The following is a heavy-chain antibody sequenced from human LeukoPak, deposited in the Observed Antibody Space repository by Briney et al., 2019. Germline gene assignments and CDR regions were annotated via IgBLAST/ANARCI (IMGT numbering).Heavy chain of an antibody. V-gene: IGHV3-43*01. Sequence: GGSLRLSCAASGFTFDDYTMHWVRQAPGKGLEWVSLISWDGGSTYYADSVKGRFTISRDNSKNPLYLQMNSLRTKDTALYYCAKDAGIAVAGTTFDYWGQGTLVTVSS. CDR2: ISWDGGST. CDR3: AKDAGIAVAGTTFDY. J-gene: IGHJ4*02. D-gene: IGHD6-19*01. CDR1: GFTFDDYT.